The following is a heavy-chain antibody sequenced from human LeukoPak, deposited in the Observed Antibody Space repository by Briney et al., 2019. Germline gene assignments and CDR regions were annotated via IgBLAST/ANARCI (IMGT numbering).Heavy chain of an antibody. CDR2: IYYSGST. CDR1: AGSISSSSYY. Sequence: SETLSLTCTVSAGSISSSSYYWGWIRQPPGKGLEWIGSIYYSGSTYYNPSLKRRLTISVDTSKNQFSLKLSSVTAADTAVYYCARHEAGFDLWGRGTLVTVSS. CDR3: ARHEAGFDL. J-gene: IGHJ2*01. V-gene: IGHV4-39*01.